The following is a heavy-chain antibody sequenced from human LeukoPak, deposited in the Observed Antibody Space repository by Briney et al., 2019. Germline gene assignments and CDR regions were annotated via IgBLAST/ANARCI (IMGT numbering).Heavy chain of an antibody. CDR2: ISAYNGNT. V-gene: IGHV1-18*01. CDR1: GYTFTSYG. Sequence: VASVKVSCKASGYTFTSYGISWVRQAPGQGLEWMGWISAYNGNTNYAQKPQGRVTMTTDTSTSTAYMELRSLRSDDTAVYYCARGVGELLSYYYYYYMDVWGKGTTVTISS. CDR3: ARGVGELLSYYYYYYMDV. J-gene: IGHJ6*03. D-gene: IGHD3-10*01.